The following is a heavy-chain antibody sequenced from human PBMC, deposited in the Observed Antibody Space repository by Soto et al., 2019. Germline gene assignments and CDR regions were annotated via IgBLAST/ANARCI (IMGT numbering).Heavy chain of an antibody. J-gene: IGHJ5*02. Sequence: QVQLVQSGAEVKKPGSSVKVSCKASGGTFSSYAISWVRQAPGQGLEWMGGIIPIFGTANYAQKFQGRVTIXXDXSLXTAYMELSSLRSEDTAVYYCARDQRELFYNNWFDPWGQGTLVTVSS. D-gene: IGHD3-10*01. CDR1: GGTFSSYA. V-gene: IGHV1-69*12. CDR2: IIPIFGTA. CDR3: ARDQRELFYNNWFDP.